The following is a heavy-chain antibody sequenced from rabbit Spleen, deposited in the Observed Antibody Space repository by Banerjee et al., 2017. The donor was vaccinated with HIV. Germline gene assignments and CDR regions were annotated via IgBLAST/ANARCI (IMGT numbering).Heavy chain of an antibody. CDR1: GFTTSSSDW. V-gene: IGHV1S45*01. J-gene: IGHJ6*01. Sequence: QVVESGGGLVQPGESLTLSCKASGFTTSSSDWMTWVRQAPGKGLEWIACIDSGSSDFTYFASWAKGRFTISKTSSTTVTLQMTSLTAADTATYFWARDSGSSFSRYGMDLWGQGTLVTVS. CDR2: IDSGSSDFT. D-gene: IGHD8-1*01. CDR3: ARDSGSSFSRYGMDL.